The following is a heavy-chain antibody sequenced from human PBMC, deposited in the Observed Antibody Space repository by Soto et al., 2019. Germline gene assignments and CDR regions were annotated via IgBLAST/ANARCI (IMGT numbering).Heavy chain of an antibody. CDR2: ISGYNGNT. J-gene: IGHJ6*02. CDR3: AREGPRPYYYYGMDV. V-gene: IGHV1-18*01. Sequence: ASVKVSCKSPGYTFSMSGISWVRQAPGQGLEWMGWISGYNGNTNYEQKFQDRVTMTTDTTTNTAYMELRSLRSDDTAVYYCAREGPRPYYYYGMDVWGQGTTVTVSS. CDR1: GYTFSMSG.